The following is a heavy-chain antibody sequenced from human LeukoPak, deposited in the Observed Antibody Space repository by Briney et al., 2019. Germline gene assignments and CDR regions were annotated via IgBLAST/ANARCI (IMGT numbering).Heavy chain of an antibody. Sequence: NPGGSLRLSCAASGFTFSSYSMNWVRQAPGKGLEWVSSISSSSSYIYYADSVRGRFTISRDNAKNSLYLQMNSLRAEDTAVYYCAREYSGYYDFWSGYAPRLDYMDVWGKGTTVTVSS. CDR1: GFTFSSYS. CDR3: AREYSGYYDFWSGYAPRLDYMDV. CDR2: ISSSSSYI. D-gene: IGHD3-3*01. J-gene: IGHJ6*03. V-gene: IGHV3-21*01.